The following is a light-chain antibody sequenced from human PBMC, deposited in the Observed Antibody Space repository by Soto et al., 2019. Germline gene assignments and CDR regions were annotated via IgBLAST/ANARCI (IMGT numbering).Light chain of an antibody. J-gene: IGKJ1*01. V-gene: IGKV3-20*01. CDR1: QSVSSSY. CDR3: QQYGSSPWT. Sequence: IFLTQSPGTLSLSPVERTTLSCMASQSVSSSYLAWYQQKPGQAPRLLIYGASTRAAGIPDKFSGSGSGTDFTLTISRLEPEDFAVYYCQQYGSSPWTFGQGTKVDIK. CDR2: GAS.